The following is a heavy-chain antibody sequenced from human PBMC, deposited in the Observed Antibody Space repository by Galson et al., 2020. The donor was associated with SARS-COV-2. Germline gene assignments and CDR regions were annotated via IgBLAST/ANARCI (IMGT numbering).Heavy chain of an antibody. J-gene: IGHJ2*01. CDR2: IDWDDDK. Sequence: SGPTLVKPTQTLTLTCTFSGFSLSTSGMCVSWIRQPPGKALEWLALIDWDDDKYYSTSLKTRLTISKDTSKNQVVLTMTNMDPVDTATYYWARTRITMIVGEDWYFDLWGRGTLVTGSS. CDR3: ARTRITMIVGEDWYFDL. CDR1: GFSLSTSGMC. V-gene: IGHV2-70*01. D-gene: IGHD3-22*01.